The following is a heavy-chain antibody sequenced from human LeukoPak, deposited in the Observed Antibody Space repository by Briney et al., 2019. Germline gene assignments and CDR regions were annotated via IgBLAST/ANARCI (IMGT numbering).Heavy chain of an antibody. J-gene: IGHJ5*02. Sequence: PGGSLRLSCAASGFTFSSYWMHWVRQAPGKGLVWVSHINTDGSSTSYADSVKGRFTISRDNAKNTLYLQMNNLRAEDTAVYYCARDSDYEIVDPWGQGTLVTVSS. CDR3: ARDSDYEIVDP. CDR2: INTDGSST. D-gene: IGHD5-12*01. V-gene: IGHV3-74*01. CDR1: GFTFSSYW.